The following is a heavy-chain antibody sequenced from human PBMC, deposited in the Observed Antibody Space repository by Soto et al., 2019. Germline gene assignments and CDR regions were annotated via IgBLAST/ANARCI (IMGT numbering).Heavy chain of an antibody. D-gene: IGHD5-12*01. J-gene: IGHJ3*02. Sequence: GGSLRLSCAASGFTFSSYGMHWVRQAPGKGLEWVAVIWYDGSNKYYADSVKGRFTISRDNSKNTLYLQMNSLRAEDTAVYYCARNSGYDPIWGAFDIWGQGTMVTVSS. V-gene: IGHV3-33*01. CDR1: GFTFSSYG. CDR3: ARNSGYDPIWGAFDI. CDR2: IWYDGSNK.